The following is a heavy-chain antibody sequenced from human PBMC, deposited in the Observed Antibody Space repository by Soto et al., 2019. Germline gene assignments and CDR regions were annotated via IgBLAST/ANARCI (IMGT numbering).Heavy chain of an antibody. CDR3: ARQHRSMIVAERYFDY. CDR2: INHSGST. Sequence: SETLSLTCAVYGGSFSGYYWSWIRQPPGKGLEWIGEINHSGSTNYNPSLKSRVTISVDTSKNQFSLKLSSVTAADTAVYYCARQHRSMIVAERYFDYWGQGTLVTVSS. J-gene: IGHJ4*02. V-gene: IGHV4-34*01. CDR1: GGSFSGYY. D-gene: IGHD3-22*01.